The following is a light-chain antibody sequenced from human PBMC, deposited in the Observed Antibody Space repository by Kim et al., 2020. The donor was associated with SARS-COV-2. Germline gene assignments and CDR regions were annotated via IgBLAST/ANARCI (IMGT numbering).Light chain of an antibody. CDR3: QQFHGLPLT. CDR1: QDINKR. V-gene: IGKV1-33*01. CDR2: DAS. J-gene: IGKJ4*01. Sequence: DIQMTQSPSSLSASVGDRVTITCQASQDINKRLNWYQQKPGKAPKLLMFDASNLETGVPSRFSGSGSGADFTLTISSLQPEDIATYYCQQFHGLPLTFGGGTKVDIK.